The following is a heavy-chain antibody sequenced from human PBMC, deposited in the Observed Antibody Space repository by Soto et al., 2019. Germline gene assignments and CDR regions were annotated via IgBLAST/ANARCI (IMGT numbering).Heavy chain of an antibody. V-gene: IGHV4-61*08. D-gene: IGHD3-10*01. CDR2: IYYSGST. Sequence: SETLSLTCTVSGGSISSGGYYWSWIRQHPGKGLEWIGYIYYSGSTNYNPSLKSRVTISVDTSKNQFSLKLSSVTAADTAVYYCAASGSNGQFDFWAQGTLVTVSS. J-gene: IGHJ4*02. CDR1: GGSISSGGYY. CDR3: AASGSNGQFDF.